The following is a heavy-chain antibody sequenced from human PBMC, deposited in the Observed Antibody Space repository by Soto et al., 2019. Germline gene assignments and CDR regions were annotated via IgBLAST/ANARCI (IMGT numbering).Heavy chain of an antibody. Sequence: EVRLLESGGGLVQPGESLRLSCAFSGFIFGNYMMTWVRQAPGKGLEWVSTIRDGGESTYYADSVKGRFTISRDNSKNTLYLQMDSLGVEETAVYYCAPHVHCSGGSCHYDAFDIRGQGTMVTVSS. V-gene: IGHV3-23*01. CDR1: GFIFGNYM. CDR3: APHVHCSGGSCHYDAFDI. D-gene: IGHD2-15*01. CDR2: IRDGGEST. J-gene: IGHJ3*02.